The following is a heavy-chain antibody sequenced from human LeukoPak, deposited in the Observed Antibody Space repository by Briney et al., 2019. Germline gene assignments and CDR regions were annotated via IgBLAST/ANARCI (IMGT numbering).Heavy chain of an antibody. Sequence: GGSLRLSCAASGFTFSSYGMHWVRQAPGKGLEWVAFIRYDGSNKYYADSVKGRFTISRDNSKNTLYLQMNSLRAEDTAVYYCARGAGHYYDSSGYLDWGQGTLVTVSS. CDR3: ARGAGHYYDSSGYLD. CDR1: GFTFSSYG. J-gene: IGHJ4*02. V-gene: IGHV3-30*02. D-gene: IGHD3-22*01. CDR2: IRYDGSNK.